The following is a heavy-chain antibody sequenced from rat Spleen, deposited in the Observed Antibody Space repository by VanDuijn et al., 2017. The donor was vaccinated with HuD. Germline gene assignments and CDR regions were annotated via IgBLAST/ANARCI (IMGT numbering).Heavy chain of an antibody. CDR2: IITSGGST. Sequence: EVQLVESGGGLVQPGRSLKLSCAASGFTFSSYYMAWVRQAPTKGLEWVAYIITSGGSTYYRDSVKGRFTISRDNAKSTLYLQMDSLRSEDTATYYCTRGPGDYWGKGVMVTVSS. CDR3: TRGPGDY. D-gene: IGHD1-4*01. V-gene: IGHV5-27*01. CDR1: GFTFSSYY. J-gene: IGHJ2*01.